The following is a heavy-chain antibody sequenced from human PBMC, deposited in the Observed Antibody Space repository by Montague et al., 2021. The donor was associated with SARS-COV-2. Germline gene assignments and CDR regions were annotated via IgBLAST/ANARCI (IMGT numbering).Heavy chain of an antibody. D-gene: IGHD2-2*01. V-gene: IGHV4-4*07. CDR1: GDSISSYY. Sequence: SETLSLTCDVYGDSISSYYWSWIRQPAGKGLEWIGRIYTSGSTNYNPSLKSRVTMSVDTSKNQFSLKLSSVTAADTAVYYCARDRVGLGSSRRSTIDWYFDYGGKGTLVTVAS. CDR3: ARDRVGLGSSRRSTIDWYFDY. CDR2: IYTSGST. J-gene: IGHJ4*02.